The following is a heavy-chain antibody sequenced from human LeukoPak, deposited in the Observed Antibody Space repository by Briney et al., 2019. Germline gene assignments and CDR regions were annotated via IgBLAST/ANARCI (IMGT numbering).Heavy chain of an antibody. V-gene: IGHV4-39*01. CDR1: GGSISSSNYY. CDR2: LYYSGTT. CDR3: ARLEMMDYGDYDNFDY. Sequence: SETLSLTCTVSGGSISSSNYYWGWIRQTPGKGLDWIGSLYYSGTTYYNPSLKSRVTISVDTSKNQFSLKLTSVTAADTAVYYCARLEMMDYGDYDNFDYWGQGTLVTVSS. J-gene: IGHJ4*02. D-gene: IGHD4-17*01.